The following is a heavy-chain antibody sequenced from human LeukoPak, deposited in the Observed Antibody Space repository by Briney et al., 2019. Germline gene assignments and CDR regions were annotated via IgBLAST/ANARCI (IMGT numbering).Heavy chain of an antibody. D-gene: IGHD4-17*01. J-gene: IGHJ4*02. Sequence: SETLSLTCAVYGGSFSGYYWSWIRQPPGKGLEWIGEINHSGSTNYNPSLKSRVTISVDTSKNQFSLKLSSVTAADTAVYYCARGRRGRDYGYGGTFDYWGQGTLVTVSS. CDR2: INHSGST. CDR1: GGSFSGYY. CDR3: ARGRRGRDYGYGGTFDY. V-gene: IGHV4-34*01.